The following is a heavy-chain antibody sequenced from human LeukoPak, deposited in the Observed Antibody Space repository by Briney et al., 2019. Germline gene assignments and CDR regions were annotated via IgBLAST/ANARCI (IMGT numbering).Heavy chain of an antibody. Sequence: GGALRLSCAASGFTFSDHYIDWVRQAPGKGLEWVGRASNRGNGYTTQYAASVKGRFTFSRDDSENTVYLQMNSLKTEDTAVYFCARIMRVDYGTYYFDYWGQGTLVTVSS. CDR1: GFTFSDHY. CDR3: ARIMRVDYGTYYFDY. V-gene: IGHV3-72*01. D-gene: IGHD4/OR15-4a*01. CDR2: ASNRGNGYTT. J-gene: IGHJ4*02.